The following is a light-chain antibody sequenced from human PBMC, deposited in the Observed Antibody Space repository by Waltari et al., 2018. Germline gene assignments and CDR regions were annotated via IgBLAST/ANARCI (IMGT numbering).Light chain of an antibody. CDR1: QSLVQSDGNTF. CDR2: KVS. J-gene: IGKJ2*01. CDR3: LQSSQWPYA. Sequence: DVVMTQSPLSLAVTLGQPASISCWSSQSLVQSDGNTFLNWFHQRPGQSPRRLSYKVSNRECGVPDRFSCIGSGTDFTLKISRVEAEDVGIFYCLQSSQWPYAFGQGTKLEIK. V-gene: IGKV2-30*02.